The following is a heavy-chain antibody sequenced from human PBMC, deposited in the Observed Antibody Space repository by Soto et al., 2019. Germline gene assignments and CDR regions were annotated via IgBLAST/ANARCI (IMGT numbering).Heavy chain of an antibody. V-gene: IGHV1-69*05. CDR3: ARTGYSGYDPNFDY. CDR2: IIPIFGTA. CDR1: GGTFSSYA. Sequence: ASVKVSCKASGGTFSSYAISWVRQAPGQGLEWMGGIIPIFGTANYAQKFQGRVTITRDTSASTAYMELSSLRSEDTAVYYCARTGYSGYDPNFDYWGQGTLVTVSS. J-gene: IGHJ4*02. D-gene: IGHD5-12*01.